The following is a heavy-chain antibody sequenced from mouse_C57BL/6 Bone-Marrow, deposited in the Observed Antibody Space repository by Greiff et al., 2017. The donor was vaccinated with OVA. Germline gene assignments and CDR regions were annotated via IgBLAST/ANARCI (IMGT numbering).Heavy chain of an antibody. J-gene: IGHJ2*01. V-gene: IGHV1-15*01. CDR1: GYTFTDYE. Sequence: VKLMESGAELVRPGASVTLSCKASGYTFTDYEMHWVKQTPVHGLEWIGAIDPETGGTAYHQKFKGKAILTADKSSSTAYMELRSLTSEDSAVYYCTRWVYGTLDYWGQGTTLTVSS. CDR3: TRWVYGTLDY. CDR2: IDPETGGT. D-gene: IGHD1-1*01.